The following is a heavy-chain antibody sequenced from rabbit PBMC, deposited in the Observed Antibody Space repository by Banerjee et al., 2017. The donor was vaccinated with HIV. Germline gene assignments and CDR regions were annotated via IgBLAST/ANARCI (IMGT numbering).Heavy chain of an antibody. J-gene: IGHJ4*01. V-gene: IGHV1S45*01. Sequence: QEQLVESGGGLVQPEGSLTLTCKASGFTLSSYWMWWVRQAPGKGLEWIACIGAGGSGTTYYASWAKGRFTISKTSSTTVTLQMTSLTAADTATYFCARDGTGYAYAKDLWGPGTLVTVS. CDR3: ARDGTGYAYAKDL. D-gene: IGHD6-1*01. CDR1: GFTLSSYW. CDR2: IGAGGSGTT.